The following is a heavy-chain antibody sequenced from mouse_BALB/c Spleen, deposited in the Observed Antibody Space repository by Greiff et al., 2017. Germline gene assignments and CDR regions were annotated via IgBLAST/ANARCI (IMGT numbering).Heavy chain of an antibody. CDR1: GYAFSSYW. CDR3: AATVLADYDAMDY. D-gene: IGHD1-1*01. V-gene: IGHV1-80*01. CDR2: IYPGDGDT. Sequence: VQLQQSGAELVRPGYSVKISCKASGYAFSSYWMNWVKQRPGQGLVWIGQIYPGDGDTNYNGKFKGKATLTADKSSSTAYLQLSSLTSEDTAVYYCAATVLADYDAMDYWGQGTSVTVSS. J-gene: IGHJ4*01.